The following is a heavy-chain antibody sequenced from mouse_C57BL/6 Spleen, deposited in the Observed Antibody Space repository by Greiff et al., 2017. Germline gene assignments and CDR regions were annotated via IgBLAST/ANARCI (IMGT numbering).Heavy chain of an antibody. CDR1: GYSITSGYY. D-gene: IGHD1-1*01. CDR2: ISYDGRN. CDR3: ARDRGYYGSSEDWYFDV. Sequence: VQLKESGPGLVKPSQSLSLTCSVTGYSITSGYYWNWIRQFPGNKLEWMGYISYDGRNNSNPSLKNRISITRATSKNQFFLKLNSVTTEDTATYYCARDRGYYGSSEDWYFDVWGTGTTVTVSS. J-gene: IGHJ1*03. V-gene: IGHV3-6*01.